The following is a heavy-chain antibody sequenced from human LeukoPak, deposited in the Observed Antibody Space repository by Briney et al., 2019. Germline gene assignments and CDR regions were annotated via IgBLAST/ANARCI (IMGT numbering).Heavy chain of an antibody. Sequence: GESLTISFKGSGYPFSTNWIGWGRQMPGKGLEWMGIIYPGDSDTRYSPSFQGQVTISVDKSISTAYLQWSSLKASDTAMYYCARPPFIWGQGTMVTVSS. CDR3: ARPPFI. CDR2: IYPGDSDT. J-gene: IGHJ3*02. V-gene: IGHV5-51*01. CDR1: GYPFSTNW.